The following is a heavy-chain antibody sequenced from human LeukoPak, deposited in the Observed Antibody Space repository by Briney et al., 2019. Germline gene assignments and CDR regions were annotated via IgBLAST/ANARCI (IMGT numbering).Heavy chain of an antibody. CDR3: ARDRGQQLVWGYFDY. Sequence: ASVKVSCKASGYTFTSYDISWVRQAPGQGLEWMGWISAYNGNTNYAQKLQGRVTMTTDTSTSTAYMELRSLRSDDTAVYYCARDRGQQLVWGYFDYWGQGTLVTVSS. D-gene: IGHD6-13*01. V-gene: IGHV1-18*04. CDR2: ISAYNGNT. CDR1: GYTFTSYD. J-gene: IGHJ4*02.